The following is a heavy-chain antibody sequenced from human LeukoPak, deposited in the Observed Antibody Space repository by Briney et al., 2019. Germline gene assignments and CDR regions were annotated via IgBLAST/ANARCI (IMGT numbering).Heavy chain of an antibody. V-gene: IGHV3-48*02. J-gene: IGHJ3*02. D-gene: IGHD3-22*01. Sequence: GGSLRLSCAASGFTFRSYSMHWIRQAPGKGLEWVSYISSTSSTIYYADSVKGRFTISRDNAKNSLYLQMNSLRDEDTAVYYCARAAPYYYDSSGYSAFDSWGQGTMVTVSA. CDR3: ARAAPYYYDSSGYSAFDS. CDR2: ISSTSSTI. CDR1: GFTFRSYS.